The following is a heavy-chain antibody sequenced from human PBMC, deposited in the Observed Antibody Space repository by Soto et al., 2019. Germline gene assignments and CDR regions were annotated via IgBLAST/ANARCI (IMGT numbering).Heavy chain of an antibody. CDR1: GGSISSGGYY. J-gene: IGHJ6*02. D-gene: IGHD3-3*01. CDR2: IYYSGST. CDR3: ARDRNLGDYYYYGMDV. Sequence: KTSETLSLTCTVSGGSISSGGYYWSWIRQHPGKGLEWIGYIYYSGSTYYNPSLKSRVTISVDTSKNQFSLKLSSVTAADTAVYYCARDRNLGDYYYYGMDVWGQGTTVTVSS. V-gene: IGHV4-31*03.